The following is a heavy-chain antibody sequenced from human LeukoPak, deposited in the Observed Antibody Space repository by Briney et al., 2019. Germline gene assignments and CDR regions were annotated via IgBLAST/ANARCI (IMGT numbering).Heavy chain of an antibody. V-gene: IGHV1-69*05. CDR2: IIPIFGTA. CDR3: ARAMGSSSSWFDP. D-gene: IGHD6-6*01. J-gene: IGHJ5*02. Sequence: ASVKVSCKASGGTFSSYAISWVRQAPGQGLEWMGGIIPIFGTANYAQKFQGRVTITTDESTSTAYMELSSLRSEDTAVYYYARAMGSSSSWFDPWGQGTLVTVSS. CDR1: GGTFSSYA.